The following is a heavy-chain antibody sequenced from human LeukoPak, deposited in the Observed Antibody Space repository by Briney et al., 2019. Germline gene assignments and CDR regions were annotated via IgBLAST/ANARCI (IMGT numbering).Heavy chain of an antibody. V-gene: IGHV4-59*01. CDR1: GGSISSYY. CDR3: AREDVDTATFDY. CDR2: IYYSGST. Sequence: PSETLSLTCTVSGGSISSYYWSWIRQPPGKGLEWIGYIYYSGSTNYNPSLKSRVTISVDTSKNQFSLKLSSVTAADTAVYYCAREDVDTATFDYWGQGTLVTVSS. J-gene: IGHJ4*02. D-gene: IGHD5-18*01.